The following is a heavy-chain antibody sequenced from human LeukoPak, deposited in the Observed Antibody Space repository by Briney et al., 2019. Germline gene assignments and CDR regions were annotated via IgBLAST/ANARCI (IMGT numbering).Heavy chain of an antibody. D-gene: IGHD3/OR15-3a*01. CDR3: ARKAWSGLEYYFDY. V-gene: IGHV3-21*01. CDR1: GFTFSSYS. Sequence: GGSLRLSCAASGFTFSSYSMNWVRQAPGKGLEWVSSISSSSSYMYYADSVKGRFTISRDNAKNSLYLQMNSLRAEDTAVYYCARKAWSGLEYYFDYWGQGTLVTVSS. J-gene: IGHJ4*02. CDR2: ISSSSSYM.